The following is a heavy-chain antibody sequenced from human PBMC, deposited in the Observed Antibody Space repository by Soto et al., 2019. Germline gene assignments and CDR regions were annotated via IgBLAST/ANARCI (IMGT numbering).Heavy chain of an antibody. CDR2: IYYRGST. Sequence: QLQLQESGPGLVKPSETLSLTCTVSGGSIGSGEYYWGWIRQPPGKGLEWIGIIYYRGSTYYNPSLNSRVTMSIATSKNQFSPKLSSVTAADTAVYYCARTNPNSASRRGMDVWGQGTTVTVSS. V-gene: IGHV4-39*01. D-gene: IGHD4-4*01. CDR1: GGSIGSGEYY. CDR3: ARTNPNSASRRGMDV. J-gene: IGHJ6*02.